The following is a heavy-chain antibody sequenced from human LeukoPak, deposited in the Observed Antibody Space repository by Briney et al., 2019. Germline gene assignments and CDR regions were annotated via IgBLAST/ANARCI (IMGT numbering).Heavy chain of an antibody. Sequence: GGSLRLSCAASGFTFSMSAMTWVRHAPGKGLEWVSGVMSTGTTYYADSVRGRFTISRDNSKNTLYLLMTSLRVEDTAVYYCATAKYDYGDPVGWFDPWGPGTLVTVSS. D-gene: IGHD4-17*01. CDR2: VMSTGTT. CDR3: ATAKYDYGDPVGWFDP. V-gene: IGHV3-23*01. CDR1: GFTFSMSA. J-gene: IGHJ5*02.